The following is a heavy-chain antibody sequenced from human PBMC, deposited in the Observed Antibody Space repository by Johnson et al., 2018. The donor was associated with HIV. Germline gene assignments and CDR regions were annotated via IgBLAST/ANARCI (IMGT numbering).Heavy chain of an antibody. Sequence: QVQLVESGGGVVQPERSLRLSCSASGFTFSSYAMHWVRQAPGKGLEWVACISYDGSNKYYADPVKGRFTISRDNSKTTLYLQMNSLRAEDTAVYYCARAGGIFGVEDAFDIWGQGTMVTVSS. V-gene: IGHV3-30*04. CDR3: ARAGGIFGVEDAFDI. D-gene: IGHD3-3*01. J-gene: IGHJ3*02. CDR2: ISYDGSNK. CDR1: GFTFSSYA.